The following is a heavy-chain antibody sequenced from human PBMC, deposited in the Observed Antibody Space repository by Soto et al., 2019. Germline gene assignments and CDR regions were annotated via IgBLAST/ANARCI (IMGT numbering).Heavy chain of an antibody. D-gene: IGHD2-2*02. CDR1: GYRFTTYC. CDR3: ATREIGCGSTSCYTNFCYRLAF. Sequence: GESLKISCKGSGYRFTTYCINWLRQMAGKGLEWMGRIDPSDSYTNYSPSFQGHVTISADKSINTAYLQWSSLKASDTAMYFCATREIGCGSTSCYTNFCYRLAFWAQGTTVTFSS. J-gene: IGHJ6*01. V-gene: IGHV5-10-1*01. CDR2: IDPSDSYT.